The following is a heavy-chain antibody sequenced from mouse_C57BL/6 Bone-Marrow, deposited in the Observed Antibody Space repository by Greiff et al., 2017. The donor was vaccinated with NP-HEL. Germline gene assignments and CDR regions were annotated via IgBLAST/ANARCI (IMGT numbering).Heavy chain of an antibody. CDR1: GYTFTSYW. Sequence: VQLQQPGAELVRPGSSVKLSCKASGYTFTSYWMHWVKQRPIQGLEWIGNIDPSDSETHYNQKFKDKATLTVDKSSSTAYMQRSSLTSEDSAVYYCARRTGSPYWYFDVWGTGTTVTVSS. J-gene: IGHJ1*03. CDR3: ARRTGSPYWYFDV. CDR2: IDPSDSET. D-gene: IGHD1-1*02. V-gene: IGHV1-52*01.